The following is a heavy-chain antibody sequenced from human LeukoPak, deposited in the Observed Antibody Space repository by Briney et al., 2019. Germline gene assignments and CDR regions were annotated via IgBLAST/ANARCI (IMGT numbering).Heavy chain of an antibody. J-gene: IGHJ4*02. V-gene: IGHV3-21*01. Sequence: PGGTLRLSCAASGFTFSSYSMNWVRQAPGKGLEWVSSISSSSSYIYYADSVKGRFTISRDNAKDSLYLQMNSLRAEDTAVYYCARHSSSPLDFWGQGTLVTVSS. CDR3: ARHSSSPLDF. D-gene: IGHD6-6*01. CDR2: ISSSSSYI. CDR1: GFTFSSYS.